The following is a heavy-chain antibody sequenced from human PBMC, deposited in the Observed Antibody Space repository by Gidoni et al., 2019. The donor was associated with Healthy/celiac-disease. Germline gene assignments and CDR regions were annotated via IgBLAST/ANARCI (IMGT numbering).Heavy chain of an antibody. D-gene: IGHD3-10*01. J-gene: IGHJ5*02. CDR1: GFTFSSYA. Sequence: EVQLLESGGGLVQPGGSLRLSCAASGFTFSSYAMSWVRQAPGKGLGWVSAISGSGGSTYYADSVKGRFTISRDNSKNTLYLQMNSLRAEDTAVYYCAKGGVRGVIRNWFDPWGQGTLVTVSS. CDR3: AKGGVRGVIRNWFDP. CDR2: ISGSGGST. V-gene: IGHV3-23*01.